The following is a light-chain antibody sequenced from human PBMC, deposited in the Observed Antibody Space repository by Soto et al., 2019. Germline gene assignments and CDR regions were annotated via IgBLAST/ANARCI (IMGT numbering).Light chain of an antibody. V-gene: IGKV1-5*01. Sequence: DIQMTQSPSTLSASVGDRVTITCRASQSISSWLAWYQQKPGKAPKLLIYDASSLESGVPSRFSGSGSGTEFTLTISSLQPDDFATYYCQQYNSCSEAFGQGTKVDNK. CDR1: QSISSW. CDR2: DAS. J-gene: IGKJ1*01. CDR3: QQYNSCSEA.